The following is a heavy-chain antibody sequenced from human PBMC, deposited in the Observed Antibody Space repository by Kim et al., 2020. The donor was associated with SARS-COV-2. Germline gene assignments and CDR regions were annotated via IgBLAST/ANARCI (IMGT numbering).Heavy chain of an antibody. Sequence: GGSLRLSCAASGFTFSSYGMHWVRQAPGKGLEWVAVISYDGSNKYYADSVKGRFTISRDNSKNTLYLQMNSLRAEDTAVYYCAKAPVGGYSGYDWDYYY. V-gene: IGHV3-30*18. CDR2: ISYDGSNK. J-gene: IGHJ6*01. CDR1: GFTFSSYG. D-gene: IGHD5-12*01. CDR3: AKAPVGGYSGYDWDYYY.